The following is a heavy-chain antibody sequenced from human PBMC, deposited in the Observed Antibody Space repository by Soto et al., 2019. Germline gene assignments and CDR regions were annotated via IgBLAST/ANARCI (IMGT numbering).Heavy chain of an antibody. CDR1: GFSFSNYA. CDR2: IGGDTSYT. J-gene: IGHJ4*02. D-gene: IGHD2-21*02. V-gene: IGHV3-23*01. CDR3: AKDPNGDCAGAFDS. Sequence: EVPLLESGGGLVQPGGSLRLSCTASGFSFSNYAVTWVRQAPGKGLEWGSSIGGDTSYTYYADSVKGRFTISRDKSKNTVVLQMHSLRADDTAVDHCAKDPNGDCAGAFDSWGQGTLVTVAS.